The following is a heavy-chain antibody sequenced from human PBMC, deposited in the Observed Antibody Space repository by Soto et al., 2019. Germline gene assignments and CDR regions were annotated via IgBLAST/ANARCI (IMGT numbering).Heavy chain of an antibody. Sequence: ASVKVSCKASGGTFSSYAISWVRQAPGQGLEWMGGIIPIFGTANYAQKFQGRVTITADESTSTAYMELSSLRSEDTAVYYCARLGLEMATINWYFDLWGRGTLVTVSS. CDR2: IIPIFGTA. V-gene: IGHV1-69*13. D-gene: IGHD5-12*01. J-gene: IGHJ2*01. CDR1: GGTFSSYA. CDR3: ARLGLEMATINWYFDL.